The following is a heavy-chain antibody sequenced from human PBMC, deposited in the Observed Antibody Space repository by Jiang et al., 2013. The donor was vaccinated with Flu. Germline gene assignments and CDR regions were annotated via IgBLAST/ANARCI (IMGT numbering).Heavy chain of an antibody. J-gene: IGHJ6*02. Sequence: GAEVKKPGASVKVSCKASGYTFTSYGISWVRQAPGQGLEWMGWISAYNGNTNYAQKLQGRVTMTTDTSTSTAYMELRSLRSDDTAVYYCARDYSDFWRAVGGMDVWGQGTTVTVSS. CDR1: GYTFTSYG. CDR3: ARDYSDFWRAVGGMDV. CDR2: ISAYNGNT. V-gene: IGHV1-18*01. D-gene: IGHD3-3*02.